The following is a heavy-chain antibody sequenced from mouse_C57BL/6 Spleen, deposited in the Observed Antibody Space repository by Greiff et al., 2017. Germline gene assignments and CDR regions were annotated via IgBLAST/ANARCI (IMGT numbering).Heavy chain of an antibody. CDR2: IDPANGNT. D-gene: IGHD1-1*01. CDR1: GYNFTNSY. CDR3: ARADHYGPCSMDY. Sequence: VQLQEPVAELVRPGASVKLSCKASGYNFTNSYMHWVKQRPEQGLEWIGRIDPANGNTKYTPKFQGKATMTADKSSNTAYMQLSSLTSEDTAIYYCARADHYGPCSMDYWGQGTSVTVSS. V-gene: IGHV14-3*01. J-gene: IGHJ4*01.